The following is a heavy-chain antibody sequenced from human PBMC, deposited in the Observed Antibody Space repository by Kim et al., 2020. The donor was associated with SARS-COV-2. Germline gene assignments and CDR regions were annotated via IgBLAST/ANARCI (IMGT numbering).Heavy chain of an antibody. V-gene: IGHV4-34*01. J-gene: IGHJ6*02. CDR3: ARFGVGYCSSTSCSYGMDV. CDR1: GGSFSGYY. D-gene: IGHD2-2*01. CDR2: INHSGST. Sequence: SETLSLTCAVYGGSFSGYYWSWIRQPPGKGLEWIGEINHSGSTNYNPSLKSRVTISVDTSKNQFSLKLSSVTAADTAVYYCARFGVGYCSSTSCSYGMDVWGQGTTVTVSS.